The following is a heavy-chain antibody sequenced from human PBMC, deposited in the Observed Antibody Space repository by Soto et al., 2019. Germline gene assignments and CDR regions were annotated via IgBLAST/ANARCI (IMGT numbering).Heavy chain of an antibody. J-gene: IGHJ4*02. V-gene: IGHV3-15*07. D-gene: IGHD2-15*01. CDR3: TRGGPLGNYFDY. CDR2: IKSNINGGTT. Sequence: EVQLVESGGGLVKPGGSLRLSCAASGFTFTFAWMNWVRQAPGKGLEWVGRIKSNINGGTTDYAAPVKGRFTISRDDSKTPLYLQMNSLKTADKAVYYCTRGGPLGNYFDYWGQGILVTVSS. CDR1: GFTFTFAW.